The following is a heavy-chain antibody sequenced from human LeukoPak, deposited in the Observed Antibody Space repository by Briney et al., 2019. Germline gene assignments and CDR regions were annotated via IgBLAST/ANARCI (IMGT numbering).Heavy chain of an antibody. CDR3: ARSPDGFDY. V-gene: IGHV3-7*01. CDR2: IKHDGSEK. J-gene: IGHJ4*02. Sequence: PGGSLRLSCAASGFTFSRYWMTWVRQAPGKGLEWVAIIKHDGSEKYYVDSVKGRFTISRDNAKNSLYLQMNSLRAEDTAVYYCARSPDGFDYWGQGTLVTVSS. CDR1: GFTFSRYW.